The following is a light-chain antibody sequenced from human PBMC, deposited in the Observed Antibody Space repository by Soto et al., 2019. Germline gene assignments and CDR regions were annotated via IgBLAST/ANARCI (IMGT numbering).Light chain of an antibody. Sequence: QSALTQPASVSGSPGQSITISCTGASSDVGGYNYVSWYQQHPDKAPKVLIFEVSNRPSGISNRFSGSKSGNTASLTISGLQAEDEADYYCSSYTSNSTSVVFGGGTKLTVL. J-gene: IGLJ2*01. V-gene: IGLV2-14*01. CDR3: SSYTSNSTSVV. CDR2: EVS. CDR1: SSDVGGYNY.